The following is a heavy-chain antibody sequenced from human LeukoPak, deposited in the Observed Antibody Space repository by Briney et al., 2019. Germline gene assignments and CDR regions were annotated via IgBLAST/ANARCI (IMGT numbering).Heavy chain of an antibody. CDR2: ISSNGGST. Sequence: QPGGALRLSCSASGFSLSSYAMHWVRPAPGKGLEYVSAISSNGGSTYYADSVKGRFTISRDNSKNTLYLQMSSLRAEDTAVYYCVKDPRIVVVPAAIGWFDPWGQGTLVTVSS. D-gene: IGHD2-2*01. V-gene: IGHV3-64D*06. CDR1: GFSLSSYA. CDR3: VKDPRIVVVPAAIGWFDP. J-gene: IGHJ5*02.